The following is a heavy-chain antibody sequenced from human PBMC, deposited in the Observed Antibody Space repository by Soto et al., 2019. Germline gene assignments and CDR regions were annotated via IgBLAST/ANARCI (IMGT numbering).Heavy chain of an antibody. V-gene: IGHV4-59*01. CDR2: IEITGRT. J-gene: IGHJ4*02. Sequence: QVQLQESGPGLVKPSETLSLTCTVSGDSMRSDYWSWIRQPPGKGLEWIAYIEITGRTEVKPSLQSRLTISLDTSRNQFSLTLNSVTAADTAIYYCARGRFGAYVDYWGQGTLVAVSS. D-gene: IGHD3-10*01. CDR3: ARGRFGAYVDY. CDR1: GDSMRSDY.